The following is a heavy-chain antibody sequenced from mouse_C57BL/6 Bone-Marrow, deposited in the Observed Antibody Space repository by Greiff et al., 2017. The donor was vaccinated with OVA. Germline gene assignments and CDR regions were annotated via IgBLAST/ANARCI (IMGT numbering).Heavy chain of an antibody. J-gene: IGHJ2*01. Sequence: VKLQQPGAELVKPGASVKMSCKASGYTFTSYWITWVKQRPGQGLEWIGDIYPGSGSTNYNEKFKSKATLTVDTSSSTAYMQLSSLTSEDSAVYYCARDGYYVDYFDYWGQGTTLTVSS. CDR3: ARDGYYVDYFDY. D-gene: IGHD2-3*01. CDR2: IYPGSGST. CDR1: GYTFTSYW. V-gene: IGHV1-55*01.